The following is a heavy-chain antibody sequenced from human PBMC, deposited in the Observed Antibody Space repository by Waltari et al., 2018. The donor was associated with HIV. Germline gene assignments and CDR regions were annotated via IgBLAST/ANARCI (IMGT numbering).Heavy chain of an antibody. Sequence: EVQLVESGGGLVQPGGYLRLSCAASGFTFNNFWMTWVRQAPGKGLEWVANIKQDESEKYYVDSVKGRFTISRDNAKNSLFLQMNSLRAEDTAVYYCAREALYDSSGYYFDYWGQGTLVTVSS. CDR1: GFTFNNFW. V-gene: IGHV3-7*01. CDR3: AREALYDSSGYYFDY. CDR2: IKQDESEK. D-gene: IGHD3-22*01. J-gene: IGHJ4*02.